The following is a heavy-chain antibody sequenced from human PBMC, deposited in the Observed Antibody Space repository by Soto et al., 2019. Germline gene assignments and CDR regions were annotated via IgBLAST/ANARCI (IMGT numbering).Heavy chain of an antibody. D-gene: IGHD6-25*01. V-gene: IGHV3-30*03. CDR3: VGGQYYFDY. Sequence: QVQLVESGGGVVQPGRSLRLSCAASGFPFTTYGMHWVREGPGKGLEWVAVISYDGSNKFYADSVKGRFTISRDNSKNTLYLQMKRLRPEDTALYYCVGGQYYFDYRGQGTLVIVSS. CDR2: ISYDGSNK. CDR1: GFPFTTYG. J-gene: IGHJ4*02.